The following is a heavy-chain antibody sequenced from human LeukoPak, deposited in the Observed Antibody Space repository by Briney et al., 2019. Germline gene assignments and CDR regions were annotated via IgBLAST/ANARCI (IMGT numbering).Heavy chain of an antibody. CDR3: AKGSNPITIFGVVIPGDYFDY. CDR1: GFTFDDYA. D-gene: IGHD3-3*01. Sequence: PGRSLRLSCAASGFTFDDYAMHWVRQAPGKGLEWVSGISWNSGSIGYADSVKGRFTISRDNAKNSLYLQMNSLRAEDTALYYCAKGSNPITIFGVVIPGDYFDYWGQGTLVTVSS. V-gene: IGHV3-9*01. CDR2: ISWNSGSI. J-gene: IGHJ4*02.